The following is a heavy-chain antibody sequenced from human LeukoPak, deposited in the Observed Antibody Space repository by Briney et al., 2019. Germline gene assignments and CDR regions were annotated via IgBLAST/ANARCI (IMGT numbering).Heavy chain of an antibody. CDR1: GFTFSSYG. J-gene: IGHJ4*02. Sequence: PGRSLRLSCAASGFTFSSYGMHWVRQAPGKGLEWVAFIENDESDKYYADSVKGRFTISRDNSKNTLYLQMNSLRAEDTAVYYCAKDGYCSGGSCYPKHFDYWGQGTLVTVSS. CDR2: IENDESDK. CDR3: AKDGYCSGGSCYPKHFDY. D-gene: IGHD2-15*01. V-gene: IGHV3-30*02.